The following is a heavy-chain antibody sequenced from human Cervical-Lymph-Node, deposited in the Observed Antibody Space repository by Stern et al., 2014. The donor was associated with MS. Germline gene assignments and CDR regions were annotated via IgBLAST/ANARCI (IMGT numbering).Heavy chain of an antibody. Sequence: QMQLVQSGAEVKKPGASVKVSCKASGYNLTSYGISWVRQAPGQGLEWMGWTYNGDTNYAQKVQGRLTMTTDTSTSTAYMELRSLRSDDTAVYYCVGGVYSNVYFDYWGQGTLVTVSS. V-gene: IGHV1-18*01. CDR1: GYNLTSYG. CDR3: VGGVYSNVYFDY. J-gene: IGHJ4*02. CDR2: TYNGDT. D-gene: IGHD6-13*01.